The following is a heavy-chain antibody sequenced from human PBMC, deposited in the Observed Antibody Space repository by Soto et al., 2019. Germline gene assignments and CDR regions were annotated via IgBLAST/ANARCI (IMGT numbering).Heavy chain of an antibody. Sequence: EVQLVESGGGLVQPGGSLRLSCAASGFTFSRYWMSWVRRAPGKGLEWVADIKQDGSEIHYVDSVKGRFTISRDNDKNSLYLQMKSLRVEDTTVYYCVRDFHVFSATTGQYYYYMDVWGKGTTVTVSS. CDR3: VRDFHVFSATTGQYYYYMDV. CDR2: IKQDGSEI. V-gene: IGHV3-7*01. D-gene: IGHD2-15*01. CDR1: GFTFSRYW. J-gene: IGHJ6*03.